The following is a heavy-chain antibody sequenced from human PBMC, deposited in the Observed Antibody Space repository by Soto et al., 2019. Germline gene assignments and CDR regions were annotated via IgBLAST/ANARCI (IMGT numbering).Heavy chain of an antibody. J-gene: IGHJ5*02. Sequence: ASVKVSCKASGYSFTNNDVSWVRQATGQGLEWMGWMNPGSGDTGYAQKFQGRVTMTRDISIATAYMELSSLRSDDTAIYYCARMETFGSLNWYDPWGQGTLVTVSS. CDR3: ARMETFGSLNWYDP. CDR2: MNPGSGDT. D-gene: IGHD3-16*01. V-gene: IGHV1-8*01. CDR1: GYSFTNND.